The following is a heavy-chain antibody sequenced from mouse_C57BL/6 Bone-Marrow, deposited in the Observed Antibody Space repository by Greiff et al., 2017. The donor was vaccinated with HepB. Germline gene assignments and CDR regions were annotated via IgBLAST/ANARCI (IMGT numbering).Heavy chain of an antibody. CDR2: IYPRSGNT. J-gene: IGHJ4*01. CDR1: GYTFTSYG. CDR3: AIGLYYYAMDY. V-gene: IGHV1-81*01. Sequence: QVQLQQSGAELARPGASVKLSCKASGYTFTSYGISWVKQRTGQGLEWIGEIYPRSGNTNYNQKFKGKATLTVDKSSSTAYMQLSSLTSEDSAVYYCAIGLYYYAMDYWGQGTSVTVSS.